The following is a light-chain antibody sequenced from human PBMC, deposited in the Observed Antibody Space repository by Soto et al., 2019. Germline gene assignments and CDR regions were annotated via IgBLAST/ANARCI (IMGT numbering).Light chain of an antibody. CDR1: SSNIGAGYD. CDR2: GNS. Sequence: QSVLTQPPSVSGAPGQRVTISCTGSSSNIGAGYDVHWYQQLPGTAPKLLIYGNSNRPSGVPDRFSGSKSGTSASLAITGLQAEDEAVYYCQSYDSTLNGYVSGTGTKLTVL. V-gene: IGLV1-40*01. CDR3: QSYDSTLNGYV. J-gene: IGLJ1*01.